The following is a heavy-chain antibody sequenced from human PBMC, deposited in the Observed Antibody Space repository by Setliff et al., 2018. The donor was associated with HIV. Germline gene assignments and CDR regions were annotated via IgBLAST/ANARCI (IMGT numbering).Heavy chain of an antibody. CDR2: IYFNGIT. CDR1: GDSVSSRSYY. V-gene: IGHV4-39*07. D-gene: IGHD5-12*01. Sequence: PSETLSLTCSVSGDSVSSRSYYWGWIRQSPGKGLEWIGSIYFNGITHDNPSLKSRVTTSVDTSKNQFSLKLTAVTAADTAVYYCARDPALTYSGYVYWYFDLWGRGTLVTVSS. J-gene: IGHJ2*01. CDR3: ARDPALTYSGYVYWYFDL.